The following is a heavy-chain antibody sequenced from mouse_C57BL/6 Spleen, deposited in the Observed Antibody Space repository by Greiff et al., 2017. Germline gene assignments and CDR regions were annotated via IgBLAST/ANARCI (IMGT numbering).Heavy chain of an antibody. J-gene: IGHJ3*01. CDR1: GYTFTSYW. D-gene: IGHD2-1*01. CDR3: APGDGNYYPWFAY. Sequence: QVQLQQPGAELVKPGASVKVSCKASGYTFTSYWMHWVKQRPGQGLEWIGRIHPSDSDTNYNQKFKGKATLTVDESSSTAYMQLSSLTSEDSAVYYCAPGDGNYYPWFAYWGQGTLVTVSA. V-gene: IGHV1-74*01. CDR2: IHPSDSDT.